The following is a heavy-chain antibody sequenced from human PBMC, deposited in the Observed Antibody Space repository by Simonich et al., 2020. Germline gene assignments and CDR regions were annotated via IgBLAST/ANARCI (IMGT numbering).Heavy chain of an antibody. CDR1: GGSISSSSYY. V-gene: IGHV4-39*01. Sequence: QLQLQESGPGLVKPSETLSLTCTVSGGSISSSSYYWGWIRQPPGKGLEWIGSIYYSGSTYSNPSLKGRVTCSVDTSKNQFSLKLSFVTAADTAVYYCARHAGFAFDIWGQGTMVTVSS. J-gene: IGHJ3*02. CDR2: IYYSGST. CDR3: ARHAGFAFDI. D-gene: IGHD6-13*01.